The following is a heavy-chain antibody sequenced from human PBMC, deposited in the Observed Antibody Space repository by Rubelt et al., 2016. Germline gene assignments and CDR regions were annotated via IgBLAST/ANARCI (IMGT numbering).Heavy chain of an antibody. CDR1: GYTFNNYF. Sequence: QVQLVQSGAEVKKPGASVKVSCKASGYTFNNYFLHWVRQAPGQGLEWMGIINPRGGYQTYAQKFQGRVTMTWESSTSTLYMGLNTLGSEDTAVYYCARDGVGFDYWGQGTLVTVSS. J-gene: IGHJ4*02. CDR3: ARDGVGFDY. V-gene: IGHV1-46*02. D-gene: IGHD1-26*01. CDR2: INPRGGYQ.